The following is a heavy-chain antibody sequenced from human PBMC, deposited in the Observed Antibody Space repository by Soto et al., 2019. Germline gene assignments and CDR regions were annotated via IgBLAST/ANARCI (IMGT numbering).Heavy chain of an antibody. CDR2: TYYRSKWYN. V-gene: IGHV6-1*01. J-gene: IGHJ4*02. Sequence: SQTLSLTCAISGDSVSSNSAAWNWIRQSPSRGLEWLGRTYYRSKWYNDYAVSVKSRITINPDTSKNQFSLQLNSVTPEDTAVYYCASSFVGSSWYGVSYFDYWGQGTLVTVSS. CDR3: ASSFVGSSWYGVSYFDY. CDR1: GDSVSSNSAA. D-gene: IGHD6-13*01.